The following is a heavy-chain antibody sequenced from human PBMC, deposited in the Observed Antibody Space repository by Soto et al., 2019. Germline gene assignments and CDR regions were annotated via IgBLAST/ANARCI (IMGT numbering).Heavy chain of an antibody. D-gene: IGHD2-2*01. V-gene: IGHV3-33*01. CDR1: GFTFSSYG. CDR3: ARDRKPVPAAKYYGMDV. J-gene: IGHJ6*02. Sequence: QVQLVESGGGVVQPGRSLRLSCAASGFTFSSYGMHWVRQAPGKGLEWVAVIWYDGSNKYYADSVKGRFTISRDNSKNTLYLQMNSLRAEDTAVYYCARDRKPVPAAKYYGMDVWGQGTTVTVSS. CDR2: IWYDGSNK.